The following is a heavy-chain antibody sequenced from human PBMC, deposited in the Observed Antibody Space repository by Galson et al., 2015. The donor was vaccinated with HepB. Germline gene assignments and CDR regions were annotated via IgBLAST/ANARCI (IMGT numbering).Heavy chain of an antibody. J-gene: IGHJ4*02. V-gene: IGHV3-11*06. D-gene: IGHD4-17*01. CDR3: ARVADADYGDHTHFDF. Sequence: SLRLSCAASGFTFSDYYMSWIRQAPGKGLEWLSYISHSTLYTNYADSVKGRFTIPRDNAKNSPFLQINSLRAEDTAVYYCARVADADYGDHTHFDFWGQGVLVTVSS. CDR1: GFTFSDYY. CDR2: ISHSTLYT.